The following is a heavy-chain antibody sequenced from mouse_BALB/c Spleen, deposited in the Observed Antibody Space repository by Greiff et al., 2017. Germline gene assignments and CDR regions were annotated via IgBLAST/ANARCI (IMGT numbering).Heavy chain of an antibody. D-gene: IGHD1-1*01. CDR3: ARRATVVAWYFDV. Sequence: DVKLQESGPGLVKPSQSLSLTCTVTGYSITSDYAWNWIRQFPGNKLEWMGYISYSGSTSYNPSLKSRISITRDTSKNQFFLQLNSVTTEDTATYYCARRATVVAWYFDVWGAGTTVTVSS. V-gene: IGHV3-2*02. CDR1: GYSITSDYA. CDR2: ISYSGST. J-gene: IGHJ1*01.